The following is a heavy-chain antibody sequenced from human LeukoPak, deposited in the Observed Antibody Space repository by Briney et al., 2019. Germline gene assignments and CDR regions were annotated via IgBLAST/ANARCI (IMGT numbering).Heavy chain of an antibody. V-gene: IGHV5-51*01. CDR3: ARPARPYYYGSGNLGY. CDR2: IYPGDSDT. J-gene: IGHJ4*02. Sequence: GESLKISCKGSGYSFTNYWIGWVRQMPGKGLEWMGIIYPGDSDTRYSPSFQGQVTISADKSISTAYLQWSSLKASDTAMYYCARPARPYYYGSGNLGYWGQGTLVTVSS. CDR1: GYSFTNYW. D-gene: IGHD3-10*01.